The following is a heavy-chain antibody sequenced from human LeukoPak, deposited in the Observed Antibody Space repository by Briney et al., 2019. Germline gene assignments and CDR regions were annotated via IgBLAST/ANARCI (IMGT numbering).Heavy chain of an antibody. CDR3: ARSRGAIVDY. V-gene: IGHV6-1*01. Sequence: SQTLSLTCAISGDSVSSNSAAWNWIRRSPSRGLEWLGRTYYRSKWSADFAVSVKSRITINPDTSKNQFSLQLNSVTPEDTAVYYCARSRGAIVDYWGQGTLVTVAS. J-gene: IGHJ4*02. CDR2: TYYRSKWSA. CDR1: GDSVSSNSAA.